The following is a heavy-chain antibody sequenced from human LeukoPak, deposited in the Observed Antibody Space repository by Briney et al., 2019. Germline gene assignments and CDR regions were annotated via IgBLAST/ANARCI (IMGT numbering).Heavy chain of an antibody. CDR1: GLSVRGSY. CDR3: ASTEYGDYPDY. D-gene: IGHD4-17*01. CDR2: ISSSSSYI. Sequence: GGSLRLSCVASGLSVRGSYMSWVRQAPGKGLEWVSSISSSSSYIYYADSVKGRFTISRDNAKNSLYLQMNSLRAEDTAVYYCASTEYGDYPDYWGQGTLVTVSS. J-gene: IGHJ4*02. V-gene: IGHV3-21*01.